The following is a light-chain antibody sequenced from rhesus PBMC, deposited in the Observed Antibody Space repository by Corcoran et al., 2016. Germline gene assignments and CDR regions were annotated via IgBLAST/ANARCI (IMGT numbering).Light chain of an antibody. CDR1: QGISNY. CDR3: QQHNSDPLA. J-gene: IGKJ4*01. CDR2: YAS. V-gene: IGKV1S14*01. Sequence: DIQMTQSPSSLSASVGDTVTITCRASQGISNYLAWYQPKPGKAPKLLIYYASNLESWVPSRFSGSGSETDFKLAISSLQPEDFATYNCQQHNSDPLAFGGGTKVELK.